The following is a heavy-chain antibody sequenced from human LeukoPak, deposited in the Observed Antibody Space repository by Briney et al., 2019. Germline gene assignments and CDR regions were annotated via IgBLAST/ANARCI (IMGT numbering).Heavy chain of an antibody. CDR3: ARSDGGNPMYFFDS. CDR2: ILASGST. V-gene: IGHV4-4*07. D-gene: IGHD4-23*01. Sequence: SETLSLTCTVSGGSFSSYYWSWIRQPAGEGLEWIGRILASGSTNYNPSLKSRVSISMHQSMNQFSLKLSSVTAADTAVYYCARSDGGNPMYFFDSWGQGTQVTVSS. CDR1: GGSFSSYY. J-gene: IGHJ4*02.